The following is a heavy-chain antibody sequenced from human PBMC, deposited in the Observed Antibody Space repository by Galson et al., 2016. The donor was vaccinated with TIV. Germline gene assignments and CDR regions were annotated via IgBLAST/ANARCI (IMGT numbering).Heavy chain of an antibody. Sequence: SLRLSCAASGFTFSSYAMNWVRQAPGKGLEWISYISGSPSIGVFYADSVKGRFTISRDNGQNSVSLQMNDLRAEDTAVYYCAKVADHRGYSDGWPDYWGQGTLVTVSS. CDR3: AKVADHRGYSDGWPDY. D-gene: IGHD6-19*01. CDR2: ISGSPSIGV. V-gene: IGHV3-48*03. J-gene: IGHJ1*01. CDR1: GFTFSSYA.